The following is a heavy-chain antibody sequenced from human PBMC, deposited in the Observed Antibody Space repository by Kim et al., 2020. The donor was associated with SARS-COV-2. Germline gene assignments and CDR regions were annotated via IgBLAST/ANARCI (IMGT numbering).Heavy chain of an antibody. D-gene: IGHD6-19*01. V-gene: IGHV4-34*01. CDR2: INHSGST. CDR1: GGSFSGYY. J-gene: IGHJ4*02. Sequence: SETLSLTCAVYGGSFSGYYWSWIRQPPGKGLEWIGEINHSGSTNYNPSLKSRVTISVDTSKNQFSLKLSSVTAADTAVYYCARSARYSSGWYVRRSHPPFDYWGQGTLVTVSS. CDR3: ARSARYSSGWYVRRSHPPFDY.